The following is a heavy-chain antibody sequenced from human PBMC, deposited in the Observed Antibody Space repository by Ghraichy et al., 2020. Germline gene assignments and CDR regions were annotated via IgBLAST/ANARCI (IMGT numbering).Heavy chain of an antibody. J-gene: IGHJ4*02. D-gene: IGHD3-22*01. CDR1: GGSFSGYY. CDR2: INHSGST. CDR3: ARRGGGDSSGYYRRKKPTSLQHLDY. Sequence: SETLSLTCAVYGGSFSGYYWSWIRQPPGKGLEWIGEINHSGSTNYNPSLKSRVTISVDTSKNQFSLKLSSVTAADTAVYYCARRGGGDSSGYYRRKKPTSLQHLDYWGQGTLVTVSS. V-gene: IGHV4-34*01.